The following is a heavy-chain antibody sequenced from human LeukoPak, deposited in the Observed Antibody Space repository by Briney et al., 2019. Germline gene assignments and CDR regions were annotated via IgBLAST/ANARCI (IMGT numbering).Heavy chain of an antibody. D-gene: IGHD2-15*01. V-gene: IGHV1-18*01. J-gene: IGHJ4*02. CDR3: AGGYCSGGSCYVLSY. CDR1: GYTFTSYG. CDR2: ISAYNGNT. Sequence: ASVKVSCKASGYTFTSYGISWVRQAPGQGLEWMGWISAYNGNTNYAQKLQGRITMTTDTPTSTAYKELRSLRSDDTAVYYCAGGYCSGGSCYVLSYWGQGTLVTVSS.